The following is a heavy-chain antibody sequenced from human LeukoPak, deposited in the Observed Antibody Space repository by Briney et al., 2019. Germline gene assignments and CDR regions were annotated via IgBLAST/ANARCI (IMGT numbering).Heavy chain of an antibody. V-gene: IGHV5-51*01. CDR2: LYPGDSAS. J-gene: IGHJ4*02. CDR1: GYNFTDYW. D-gene: IGHD2-2*01. CDR3: ASPPTRECTSISCPLSY. Sequence: GESLKISCQASGYNFTDYWIAWVRQMPGKGLEWMGVLYPGDSASRYSPSLQAQVTITADKSISSAYLQWSSLKASDTAMYYCASPPTRECTSISCPLSYWGQGTLVTVSS.